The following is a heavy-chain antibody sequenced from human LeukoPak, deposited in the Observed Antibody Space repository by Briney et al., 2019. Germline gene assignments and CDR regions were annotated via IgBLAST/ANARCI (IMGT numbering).Heavy chain of an antibody. V-gene: IGHV3-7*01. D-gene: IGHD2-21*01. CDR1: GVTFSGYW. J-gene: IGHJ3*02. Sequence: GGSLRLSCAASGVTFSGYWMSWVRQAPGKGLEWVANIKQEGSEKYYVDSVKGRFTISRDNAKNSLYLQMNSLRDEDTAVYYCARDCGFSCYPLRGFDMWGQGTMVTVSS. CDR2: IKQEGSEK. CDR3: ARDCGFSCYPLRGFDM.